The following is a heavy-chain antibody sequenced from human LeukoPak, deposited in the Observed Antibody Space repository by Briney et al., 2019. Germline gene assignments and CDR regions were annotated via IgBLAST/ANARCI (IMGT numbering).Heavy chain of an antibody. V-gene: IGHV1-2*02. D-gene: IGHD3-22*01. CDR3: ASLKNYYDSSGYLVTDAFDI. CDR1: GYTFTDYY. CDR2: INPNSGGT. J-gene: IGHJ3*02. Sequence: SSVTVSCKDSGYTFTDYYMLWVRPAPGQGREWMGWINPNSGGTNYAQKLQGRVTMTRDTSISTAYMELSRLRSDDTSVYYCASLKNYYDSSGYLVTDAFDIWGQGTMVTVSS.